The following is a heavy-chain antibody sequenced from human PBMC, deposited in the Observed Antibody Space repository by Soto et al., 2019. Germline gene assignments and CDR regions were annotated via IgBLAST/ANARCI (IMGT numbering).Heavy chain of an antibody. CDR2: IKQDGSEK. CDR3: ARARDLFTIFGVVDGSGYFDY. D-gene: IGHD3-3*01. CDR1: GFTFSSYW. Sequence: GSLRLSCAASGFTFSSYWMSWVRQAPGKGLEWVANIKQDGSEKYYVDSVKGRFTISRDNAKNSLYLQMNSLRAEDTAVYYCARARDLFTIFGVVDGSGYFDYWGQGTLVTVSS. J-gene: IGHJ4*02. V-gene: IGHV3-7*01.